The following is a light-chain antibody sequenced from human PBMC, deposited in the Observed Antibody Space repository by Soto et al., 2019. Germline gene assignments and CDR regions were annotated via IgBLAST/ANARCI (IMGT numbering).Light chain of an antibody. V-gene: IGLV2-23*01. J-gene: IGLJ2*01. CDR1: SSDVGSYNL. Sequence: QSALTQPASVSGSPGQSITISCTGTSSDVGSYNLVSWYQHHPGKAPKLIIYETYKWPSGICNRFSGSKSGNTASLTISGLQAEDEADYYCCSYAGGTAVVFGGGTKLTVL. CDR3: CSYAGGTAVV. CDR2: ETY.